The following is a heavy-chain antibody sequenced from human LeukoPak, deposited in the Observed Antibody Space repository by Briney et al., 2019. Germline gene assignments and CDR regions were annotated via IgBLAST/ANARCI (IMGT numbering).Heavy chain of an antibody. CDR3: VRQSVDIVVVPAAIGYMDV. J-gene: IGHJ6*03. D-gene: IGHD2-2*02. CDR1: GYTFTGYY. CDR2: INPNSGGT. V-gene: IGHV1-2*02. Sequence: ASVKVSCKASGYTFTGYYMHWVRQAPGQGLEWMGWINPNSGGTNYAQKFQGRVTMTRDTSISTAYMELSRLRSDDTAVYYCVRQSVDIVVVPAAIGYMDVWGKGTTVTVSS.